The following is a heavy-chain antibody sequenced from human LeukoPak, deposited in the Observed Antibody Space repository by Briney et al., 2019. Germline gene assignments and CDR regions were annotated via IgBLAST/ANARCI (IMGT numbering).Heavy chain of an antibody. CDR1: GFTFSSYA. CDR3: AKVRGLVATLPFDY. J-gene: IGHJ4*02. CDR2: ISGSGGSA. V-gene: IGHV3-23*01. Sequence: GGSLRLSCAASGFTFSSYAMSWARQAPGKGLEWVSAISGSGGSAYYADSVKGRFTISRDNSKNTLYLQMNSLRAEDTAVYYCAKVRGLVATLPFDYWGQGTLVTVSS. D-gene: IGHD6-6*01.